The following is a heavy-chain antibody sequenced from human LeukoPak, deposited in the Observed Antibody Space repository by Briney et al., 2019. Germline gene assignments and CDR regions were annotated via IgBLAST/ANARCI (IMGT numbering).Heavy chain of an antibody. CDR3: ARDTTGANDY. V-gene: IGHV3-30-3*01. CDR2: ISYDGSNK. J-gene: IGHJ4*02. D-gene: IGHD1-1*01. CDR1: GFTFSSYA. Sequence: GRSLRLSCAASGFTFSSYAMPWVRQAPGKGLEWVAVISYDGSNKYYADSVKGRFTISRDNSKNTLYLQMNSLRAEDTAVYYCARDTTGANDYWGQGTLVTVSS.